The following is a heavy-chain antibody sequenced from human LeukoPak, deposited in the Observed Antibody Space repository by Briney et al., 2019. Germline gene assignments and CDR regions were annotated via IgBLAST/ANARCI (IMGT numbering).Heavy chain of an antibody. CDR3: SRQGNDTTGSTWT. J-gene: IGHJ5*02. V-gene: IGHV5-51*01. CDR2: VYPGDSDI. Sequence: GESLKISCKGSGYSFTSHWIGWVRQMPGKGLEWMGIVYPGDSDIRYSPSFQGQVTISADKSINTAYLQWSSLKASDSAMYYCSRQGNDTTGSTWTWGQGTLVTVSS. D-gene: IGHD3-22*01. CDR1: GYSFTSHW.